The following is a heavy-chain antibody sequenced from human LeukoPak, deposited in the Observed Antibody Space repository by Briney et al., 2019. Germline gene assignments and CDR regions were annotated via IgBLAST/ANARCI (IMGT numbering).Heavy chain of an antibody. CDR2: ISGSGANT. J-gene: IGHJ4*02. Sequence: GGSLRLSCAASKFTFSTSAMSWVRQAPGKGLEWVSAISGSGANTYYVDSVKGRFTISRDNSKNTLYLEMSSLRSDDTAVYYCAKESQTYYDIMTGYPNYYFDYWGQGTPVTVSS. D-gene: IGHD3-9*01. V-gene: IGHV3-23*01. CDR1: KFTFSTSA. CDR3: AKESQTYYDIMTGYPNYYFDY.